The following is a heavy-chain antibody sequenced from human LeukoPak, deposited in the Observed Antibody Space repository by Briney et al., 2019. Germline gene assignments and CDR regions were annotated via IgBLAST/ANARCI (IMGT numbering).Heavy chain of an antibody. D-gene: IGHD3-22*01. Sequence: SETLSLTCAVYGGSFSGYYWSWIRQPPGKGLEWIGEINHSGSTNYNPSLKSRVTISVDTSKNQFSLKLSSVTAADTAVYYCARYYYDSSGYYLDNWGKEPLVTFSS. J-gene: IGHJ4*02. CDR1: GGSFSGYY. V-gene: IGHV4-34*01. CDR3: ARYYYDSSGYYLDN. CDR2: INHSGST.